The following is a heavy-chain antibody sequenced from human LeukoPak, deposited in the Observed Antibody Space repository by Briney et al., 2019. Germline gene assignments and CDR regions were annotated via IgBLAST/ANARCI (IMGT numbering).Heavy chain of an antibody. V-gene: IGHV1-46*01. J-gene: IGHJ4*02. CDR2: INPSGGST. Sequence: GASVKVSCKASGYTFTSYYMHWVRQAPGQGLEWMGIINPSGGSTSYAQKFQGRVTMTRDTSTSTVYMELSSLRSEDTAVYYCARGYRRNLDWAARRDDYWGQGTLVTVSS. CDR3: ARGYRRNLDWAARRDDY. D-gene: IGHD6-6*01. CDR1: GYTFTSYY.